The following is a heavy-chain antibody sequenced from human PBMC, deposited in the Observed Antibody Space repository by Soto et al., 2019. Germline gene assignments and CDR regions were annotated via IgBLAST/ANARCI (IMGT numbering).Heavy chain of an antibody. V-gene: IGHV4-34*01. CDR3: ARHGSSGYYYGMDV. Sequence: SETLSLTCAVYGGSFSGYYWNWIRQPPGKGLEWIGEINHSGSTNYNPSLKSRVTISVDTSKNQFSLKLSSVTAADTAVYYCARHGSSGYYYGMDVWGQGTTVPSP. J-gene: IGHJ6*02. CDR2: INHSGST. CDR1: GGSFSGYY. D-gene: IGHD2-2*03.